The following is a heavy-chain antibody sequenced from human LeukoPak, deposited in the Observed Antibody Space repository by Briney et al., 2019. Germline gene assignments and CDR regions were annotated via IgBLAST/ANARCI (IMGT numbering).Heavy chain of an antibody. CDR2: ISYDGSNK. CDR1: GFTFSNYA. D-gene: IGHD5-12*01. Sequence: GRSLRLSCAASGFTFSNYAMHWVRQAPGKGLEWVAVISYDGSNKYYADSVKGRFTISRDNSKNTLYLQMSSLRAEDTAVYYCARSLATSYYYMDVWGKATTVTVSS. CDR3: ARSLATSYYYMDV. J-gene: IGHJ6*03. V-gene: IGHV3-30*04.